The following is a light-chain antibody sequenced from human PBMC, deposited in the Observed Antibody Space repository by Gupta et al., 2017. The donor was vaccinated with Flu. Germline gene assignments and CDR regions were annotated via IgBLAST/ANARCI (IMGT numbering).Light chain of an antibody. CDR1: SSGVGGYNY. CDR2: DVS. Sequence: QSALTQPRSVSGSPGQSVPISCTGTSSGVGGYNYVSWYQQHPGKAPKLMIYDVSKRPSGVPDRFSGSKSGNTASLTISGLQAEDEADYYCCSYAGSYPWVFGGGTKLTVL. CDR3: CSYAGSYPWV. V-gene: IGLV2-11*01. J-gene: IGLJ3*02.